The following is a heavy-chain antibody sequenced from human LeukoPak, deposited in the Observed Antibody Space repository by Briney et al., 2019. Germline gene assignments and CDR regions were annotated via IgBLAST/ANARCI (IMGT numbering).Heavy chain of an antibody. D-gene: IGHD5-24*01. J-gene: IGHJ4*02. CDR2: IILIFGTA. CDR3: ARGSPWAGGYNTD. CDR1: GGTFSSYA. Sequence: SVKVSCKASGGTFSSYAISWVRQAPGQGVEWMGRIILIFGTANYAQKFQGRVTITTDESTSTAYMELSSLRSEDTAVYYCARGSPWAGGYNTDWGQGTLVTVSS. V-gene: IGHV1-69*05.